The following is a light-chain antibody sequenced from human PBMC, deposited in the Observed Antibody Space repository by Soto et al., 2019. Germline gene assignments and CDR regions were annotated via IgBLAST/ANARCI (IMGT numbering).Light chain of an antibody. CDR3: QQYNDWPHIT. CDR2: HAS. Sequence: PGESATLSCRASQSVTRNLAWYQQIPGQAPRLLVYHASVRATGIPARFSGSGSGTEFSLTISNLQSEDFAVYFCQQYNDWPHITFGQGTRLEIK. CDR1: QSVTRN. V-gene: IGKV3-15*01. J-gene: IGKJ5*01.